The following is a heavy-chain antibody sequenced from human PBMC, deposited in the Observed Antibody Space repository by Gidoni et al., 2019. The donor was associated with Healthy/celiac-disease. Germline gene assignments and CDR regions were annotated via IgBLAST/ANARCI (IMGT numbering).Heavy chain of an antibody. J-gene: IGHJ6*02. CDR2: ISGSGGST. CDR3: AKLAMPNYYYYGMDV. Sequence: EVQLVESGGGLVQPGGSLRLSCAASGFTFSSYAMSGVRQAPGTGLEWVSAISGSGGSTYYADSVKGRFTIARDNSKNTLYLQMNSLRAEDTAVYYCAKLAMPNYYYYGMDVWGQGTTVTVSS. CDR1: GFTFSSYA. V-gene: IGHV3-23*04. D-gene: IGHD2-2*01.